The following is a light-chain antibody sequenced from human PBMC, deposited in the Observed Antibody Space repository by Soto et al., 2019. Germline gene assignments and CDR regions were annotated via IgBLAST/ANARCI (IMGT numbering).Light chain of an antibody. Sequence: DIQMAQSPSSLSPSVGDTVTITCRASQGISSFLNWYQQKPGKAPKLLIYGASSLQSGVPSRFSGSGSGTDFTLTIGSLQPEDFATYYCQQTYIGYTFGHGTNLEIK. V-gene: IGKV1-39*01. CDR3: QQTYIGYT. CDR1: QGISSF. CDR2: GAS. J-gene: IGKJ2*01.